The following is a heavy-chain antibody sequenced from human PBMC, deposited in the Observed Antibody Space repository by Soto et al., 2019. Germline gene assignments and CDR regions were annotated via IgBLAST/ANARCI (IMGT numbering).Heavy chain of an antibody. Sequence: QVQLVQSEAEVRRPGSSVKVSCKASGGAFYSYTFSWVRQAPGQGLEWMGRLIPVFGKTRSAPTFQDRVTLSADKSASRVFLELNSLQSDDPAISSCVCHGKVEPRPMLDSWGPGTLVTVSS. J-gene: IGHJ5*01. CDR2: LIPVFGKT. D-gene: IGHD6-6*01. V-gene: IGHV1-69*02. CDR3: VCHGKVEPRPMLDS. CDR1: GGAFYSYT.